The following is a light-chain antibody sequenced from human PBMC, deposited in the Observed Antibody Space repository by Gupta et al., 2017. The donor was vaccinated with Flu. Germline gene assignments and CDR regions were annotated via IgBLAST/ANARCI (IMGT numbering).Light chain of an antibody. CDR2: QVS. J-gene: IGKJ1*01. V-gene: IGKV2-30*01. CDR3: MQGSRWPWA. Sequence: DVVMTQSPLSLPVTLGQPASISCRSSQSLVYSDGNIYLHWFQQRPGQSPRRLIYQVSHRESGVPDRFSDSGSGTDFTLKISRVEAEDVGVYYCMQGSRWPWAFGQGTKVEIK. CDR1: QSLVYSDGNIY.